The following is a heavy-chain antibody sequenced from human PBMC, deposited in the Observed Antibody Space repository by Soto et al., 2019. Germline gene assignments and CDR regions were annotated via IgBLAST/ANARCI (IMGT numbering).Heavy chain of an antibody. CDR3: VRVFDTYYFDL. Sequence: QVQLVESGGSVVQPGRSLRLSCAVSGFTFSTYWVRQAPGKGLEWVAVIWGDGSNKYQADSVKGRITISRDNTKNILYLEMNSVRAEDTAVYYCVRVFDTYYFDLWGHGTLVTVSS. J-gene: IGHJ4*01. CDR2: IWGDGSNK. D-gene: IGHD3-9*01. CDR1: GFTFSTY. V-gene: IGHV3-33*01.